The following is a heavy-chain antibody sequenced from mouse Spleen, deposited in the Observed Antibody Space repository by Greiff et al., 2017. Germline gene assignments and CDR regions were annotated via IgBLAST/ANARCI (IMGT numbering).Heavy chain of an antibody. J-gene: IGHJ4*01. CDR2: ISSGGSYT. V-gene: IGHV5-9-3*01. D-gene: IGHD1-2*01. Sequence: EVQVVESGGGLVKPGGSLKLSCAASGFTFSSYAMSWVRQTPEKRLEWVATISSGGSYTYYPDSVKGRFTISRDNAKNTLYLQMSSLRSEDTAMYYCARLITTATLYYYAMDYWGQGTSVTVSS. CDR3: ARLITTATLYYYAMDY. CDR1: GFTFSSYA.